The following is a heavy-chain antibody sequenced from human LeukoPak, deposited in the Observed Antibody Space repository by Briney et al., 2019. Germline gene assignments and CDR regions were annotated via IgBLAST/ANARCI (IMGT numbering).Heavy chain of an antibody. D-gene: IGHD3-3*01. CDR2: IYHSGST. V-gene: IGHV4-38-2*01. CDR3: ARVPTYYDFWSGYYRDNWFDP. Sequence: PSETLSLTCAVSGYSISSGYYWGWIRQPPGKGLEWIGSIYHSGSTYYNPSLKSRVTISVDTSKNQFSLKLSSVTAADTAVYYCARVPTYYDFWSGYYRDNWFDPRGQGTLVTVSS. CDR1: GYSISSGYY. J-gene: IGHJ5*02.